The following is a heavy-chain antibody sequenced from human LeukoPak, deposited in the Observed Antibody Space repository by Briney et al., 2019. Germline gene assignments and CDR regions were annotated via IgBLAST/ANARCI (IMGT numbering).Heavy chain of an antibody. Sequence: PAGSLTLSCAASGFTVSSNYMSWIRQAPGKGLEWVSVIYSGGSTYYTDSVKGRVAISRDNNKNYLYLQLTTLTTEDTALYYCAKGSNTGPPLFVYWGQGTLVTVSS. CDR1: GFTVSSNY. J-gene: IGHJ4*02. D-gene: IGHD1-14*01. CDR2: IYSGGST. V-gene: IGHV3-53*05. CDR3: AKGSNTGPPLFVY.